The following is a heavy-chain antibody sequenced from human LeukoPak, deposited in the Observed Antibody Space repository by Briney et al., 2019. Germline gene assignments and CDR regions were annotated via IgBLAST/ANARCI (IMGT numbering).Heavy chain of an antibody. Sequence: SETLSLTCTVAGGSISSYYWSWIRQPPGQGLEWIGYIYYSGSTNYNPSLKSRVTISVDTSKNRFSLKLSSVTAADTAVYYCARCYYDRQLDYWGQGTLVTVSS. CDR3: ARCYYDRQLDY. J-gene: IGHJ4*02. D-gene: IGHD3-22*01. CDR2: IYYSGST. CDR1: GGSISSYY. V-gene: IGHV4-59*01.